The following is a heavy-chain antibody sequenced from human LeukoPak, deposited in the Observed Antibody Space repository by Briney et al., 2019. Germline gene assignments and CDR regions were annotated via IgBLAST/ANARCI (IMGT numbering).Heavy chain of an antibody. Sequence: ASVTVSCKASGYTFTAHAVHWVRQAPGQKREGMGWIHEANGETGYSQRFQGRVTITSDTCPSTGYMEKLSLISEDRAVYYCASTPRGESRPCEYGGQRPLVSV. CDR1: GYTFTAHA. CDR3: ASTPRGESRPCEY. V-gene: IGHV1-3*01. J-gene: IGHJ4*02. CDR2: IHEANGET. D-gene: IGHD3-16*01.